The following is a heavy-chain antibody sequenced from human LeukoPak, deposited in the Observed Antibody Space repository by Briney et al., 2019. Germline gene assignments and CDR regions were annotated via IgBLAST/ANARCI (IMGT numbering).Heavy chain of an antibody. CDR3: AKTLSSDWSPFDY. CDR1: GGSFSGYF. Sequence: SETLSLTCAVYGGSFSGYFWSWIRQPPGKGLEWIGEINHGGRTNYNPSLKSRVTISVDTSKNQFSLKLTSVTAADTAVYYCAKTLSSDWSPFDYWGRGTLVTVSS. J-gene: IGHJ4*02. V-gene: IGHV4-34*01. CDR2: INHGGRT. D-gene: IGHD6-13*01.